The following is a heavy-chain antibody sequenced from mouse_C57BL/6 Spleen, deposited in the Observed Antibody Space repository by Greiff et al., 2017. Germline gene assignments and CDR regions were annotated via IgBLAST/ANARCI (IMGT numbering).Heavy chain of an antibody. V-gene: IGHV14-1*01. CDR3: TTAYYSNAMDY. CDR2: IDPEDCDT. CDR1: GFHIKEHY. Sequence: VQLQPSWADLVRPGALVKLSCNASGFHIKEHYMHWVKQRPEQGLEWIGRIDPEDCDTEYAPKFQGKATMTADTSSNTAYLQLSSLTSEDTAVYYCTTAYYSNAMDYWGQGTSVTVSS. D-gene: IGHD2-5*01. J-gene: IGHJ4*01.